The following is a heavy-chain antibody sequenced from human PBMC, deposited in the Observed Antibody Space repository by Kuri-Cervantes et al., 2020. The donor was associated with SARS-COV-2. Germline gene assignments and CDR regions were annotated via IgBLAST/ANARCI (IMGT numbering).Heavy chain of an antibody. Sequence: SETLSLTCTVSGYSISSLYYWGWIRQPPGKGVGGIGSIYHSGSTYYNPSLKSRVTISVDTSKNQLSLMLSSVTAADTAVYYCARELGVSAATYFDFWGQGTLVTVSS. CDR3: ARELGVSAATYFDF. CDR1: GYSISSLYY. J-gene: IGHJ4*02. CDR2: IYHSGST. V-gene: IGHV4-38-2*02. D-gene: IGHD2-2*01.